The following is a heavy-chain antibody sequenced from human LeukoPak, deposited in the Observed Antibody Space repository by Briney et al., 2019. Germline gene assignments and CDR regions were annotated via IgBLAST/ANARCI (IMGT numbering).Heavy chain of an antibody. Sequence: ASVKVSCKASGYTFTSYDINWVRQATGQGLEWMGWMNPNSGNTGYAQKLQGRVTITRNTSISTAYMELSSLRSEDTAVYYCARVPPGGGYYYYMDVWGKGTTVTVSS. V-gene: IGHV1-8*03. CDR3: ARVPPGGGYYYYMDV. J-gene: IGHJ6*03. D-gene: IGHD1-1*01. CDR2: MNPNSGNT. CDR1: GYTFTSYD.